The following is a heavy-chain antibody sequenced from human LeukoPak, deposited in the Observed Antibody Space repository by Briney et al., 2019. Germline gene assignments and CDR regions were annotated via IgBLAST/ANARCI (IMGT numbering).Heavy chain of an antibody. CDR3: ARNKVMALAHYFDY. Sequence: SETLSLTCTVSGYSITTGGYWGWVRQPPGKGLEWIGTFYYSGTTYYNPSLKSRVTIAIDTSKSQISLKLSSVTAADTAVYYCARNKVMALAHYFDYWGQGTLVTVSS. V-gene: IGHV4-38-2*02. D-gene: IGHD3-16*01. CDR1: GYSITTGGY. CDR2: FYYSGTT. J-gene: IGHJ4*02.